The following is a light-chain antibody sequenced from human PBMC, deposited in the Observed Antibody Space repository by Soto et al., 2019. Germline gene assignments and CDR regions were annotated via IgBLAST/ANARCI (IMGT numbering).Light chain of an antibody. J-gene: IGKJ2*01. V-gene: IGKV1-5*03. CDR3: QHYNSYPHT. CDR2: KAS. Sequence: DIPLTQSPSTLSPSVGDRVTITCRASQSISSWLAWYQQKPGKAPKLLIYKASSLQSGVPSRFSGSGSGTEFTLTISSLQPDDFATYYCQHYNSYPHTFGQGTKLEIK. CDR1: QSISSW.